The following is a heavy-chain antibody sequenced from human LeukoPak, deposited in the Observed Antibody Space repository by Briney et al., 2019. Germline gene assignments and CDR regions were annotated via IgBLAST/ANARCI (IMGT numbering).Heavy chain of an antibody. CDR3: AKDLEMATLRAFFDY. CDR2: ISGSGGST. D-gene: IGHD5-24*01. Sequence: GGSLRLSCAASGFTFSSYAMSWVRQAPGKGLECVSAISGSGGSTYYADSVKGRFTISRDNSKNTLYLQTNSLRAEDTAVYYCAKDLEMATLRAFFDYWGQGTLVTVSS. J-gene: IGHJ4*02. CDR1: GFTFSSYA. V-gene: IGHV3-23*01.